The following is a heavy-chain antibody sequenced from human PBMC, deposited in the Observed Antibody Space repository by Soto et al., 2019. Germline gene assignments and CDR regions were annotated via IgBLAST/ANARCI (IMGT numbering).Heavy chain of an antibody. CDR1: GGSFSGYY. CDR2: INHSGST. V-gene: IGHV4-34*01. J-gene: IGHJ4*02. CDR3: ARGRITGTTFPFDY. D-gene: IGHD1-20*01. Sequence: QVQLQQWGAGLLKPSETLSLTCAVYGGSFSGYYWRWIRQPPGKGLEGIGEINHSGSTNYNPSLKSRVTISVDTSKNQFSLKLSSVTAAGTAVYYCARGRITGTTFPFDYWGQGTPVTVSS.